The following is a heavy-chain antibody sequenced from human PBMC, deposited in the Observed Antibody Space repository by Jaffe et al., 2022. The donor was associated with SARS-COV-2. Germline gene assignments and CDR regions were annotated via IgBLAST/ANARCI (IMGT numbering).Heavy chain of an antibody. CDR2: IKSKTDGGAT. V-gene: IGHV3-15*01. D-gene: IGHD3-3*01. J-gene: IGHJ4*02. Sequence: EVQLVESGGGLVKPGESLRLSCTASGFTFTNAWMNWVRQAPGKGLEWVGRIKSKTDGGATDYAAPVKDRFTISRDDSKTTLYLQLNSLKTEDTAVYYCALIWSDYHRGCWGQGTLVTVSS. CDR3: ALIWSDYHRGC. CDR1: GFTFTNAW.